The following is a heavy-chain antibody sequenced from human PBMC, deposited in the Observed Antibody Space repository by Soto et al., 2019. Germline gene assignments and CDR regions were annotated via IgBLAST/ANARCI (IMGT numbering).Heavy chain of an antibody. CDR3: VRDWGIAVAGS. D-gene: IGHD6-19*01. CDR2: ISSSGSHI. CDR1: GFNFISYN. J-gene: IGHJ4*02. V-gene: IGHV3-21*06. Sequence: EVQLVESGGGLVKPGGSLRLSCAASGFNFISYNMNWDRQAPGKGLEWVSSISSSGSHIYNADSVKGRFTISRDNAKNSLYLQMNSLRPGDTAVYYSVRDWGIAVAGSWVQGTLVTISS.